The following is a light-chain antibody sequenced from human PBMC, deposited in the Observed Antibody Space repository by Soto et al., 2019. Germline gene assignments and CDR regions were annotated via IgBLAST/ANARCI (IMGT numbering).Light chain of an antibody. CDR3: QQYYSSPPYT. CDR2: WAS. Sequence: DIVMTQSPDSLAVSLGERATINCKSTQSVLYSPNNNNYLAWYQQKPGQPPKLLIYWASTRESGVPDRFSGSGSGTDFTLTISSLQAEDVAVYYCQQYYSSPPYTFGQGTKLEIK. CDR1: QSVLYSPNNNNY. J-gene: IGKJ2*01. V-gene: IGKV4-1*01.